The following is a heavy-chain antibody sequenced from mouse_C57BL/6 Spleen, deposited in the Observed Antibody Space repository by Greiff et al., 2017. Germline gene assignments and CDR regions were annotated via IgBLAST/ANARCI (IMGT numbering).Heavy chain of an antibody. CDR3: AREYYGSSPPYYFDD. D-gene: IGHD1-1*01. CDR2: IYPGGGYT. V-gene: IGHV1-63*01. CDR1: GYTFTNYW. Sequence: QVQLQQSGAELVRPGTSVKMSCKASGYTFTNYWIGWAKQRPGHGLEWIGDIYPGGGYTNYNEKFKGKATLTADKSSSTAYMQFSSLTSEDSAIYYGAREYYGSSPPYYFDDWGKGTTLTVSS. J-gene: IGHJ2*01.